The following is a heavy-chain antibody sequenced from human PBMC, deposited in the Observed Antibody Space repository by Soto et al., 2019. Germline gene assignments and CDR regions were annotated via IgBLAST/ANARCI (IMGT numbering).Heavy chain of an antibody. CDR1: GGSFSGYY. Sequence: SETLSLTCAVYGGSFSGYYWSWIRQPPGKGLEWIGEINHSGSTNYNPSLKSRVTISVDTSKNQFSLKLSSVTAADTAVYYCARGLRYCTNGVCPNWFDPWGQGTLVTVS. CDR2: INHSGST. V-gene: IGHV4-34*01. D-gene: IGHD2-8*01. J-gene: IGHJ5*02. CDR3: ARGLRYCTNGVCPNWFDP.